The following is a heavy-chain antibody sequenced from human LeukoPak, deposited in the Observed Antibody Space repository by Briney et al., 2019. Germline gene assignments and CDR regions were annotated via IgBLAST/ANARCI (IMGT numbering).Heavy chain of an antibody. D-gene: IGHD6-19*01. Sequence: GGSLRLSCAASGFTFSRYWMSWVRQAPGKGLEWVANIKPDGSEKYYVDSVKGRFTISRDNAKNSLYLQMNSLRAEDTAVYYCARTYSSFDYWGQGTLVTVSS. CDR3: ARTYSSFDY. CDR1: GFTFSRYW. CDR2: IKPDGSEK. J-gene: IGHJ4*02. V-gene: IGHV3-7*04.